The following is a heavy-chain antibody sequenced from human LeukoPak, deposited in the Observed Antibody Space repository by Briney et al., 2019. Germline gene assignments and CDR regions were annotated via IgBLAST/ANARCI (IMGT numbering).Heavy chain of an antibody. CDR2: IYHSGST. D-gene: IGHD1-26*01. J-gene: IGHJ4*02. CDR3: TSGSGSYYPFDY. CDR1: GGSISSSNW. V-gene: IGHV4-4*02. Sequence: SETLSLTCAVSGGSISSSNWWSWVRQPPGKGLEWIGEIYHSGSTNYNPSLKSRVTISVDKSKSQFSLKLTSVTAADTAVYYCTSGSGSYYPFDYWGQGTLVTVSS.